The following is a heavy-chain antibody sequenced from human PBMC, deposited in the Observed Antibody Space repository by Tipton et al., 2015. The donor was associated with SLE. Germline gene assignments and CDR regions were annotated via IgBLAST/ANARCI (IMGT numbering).Heavy chain of an antibody. CDR1: GFTFDDYA. CDR2: ISWNSGSI. V-gene: IGHV3-9*01. Sequence: SLRLSCAASGFTFDDYAMHWVRQVPGKGLEWVSGISWNSGSIGYVDSVKGQFTISRDNAKNSLYLQMNSLRVEDTAFYYCAKDMQGFYGSVYGGFDYRGQGTLVTVSS. CDR3: AKDMQGFYGSVYGGFDY. D-gene: IGHD3-10*01. J-gene: IGHJ4*02.